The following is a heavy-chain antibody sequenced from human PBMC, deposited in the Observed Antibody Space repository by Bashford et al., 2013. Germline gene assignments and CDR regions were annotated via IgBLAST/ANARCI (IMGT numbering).Heavy chain of an antibody. V-gene: IGHV3-30-3*01. CDR1: GFTFSSYA. Sequence: GSLRLSCAASGFTFSSYAMHWVRQAPGKGLEWVAVISYDESNKYYADSVKGRFTISRDNSKNTLFLQMNSLRVEDTAVYYCARDTDEDNGATTYDYWGQGTLVTVSS. CDR2: ISYDESNK. D-gene: IGHD4-17*01. CDR3: ARDTDEDNGATTYDY. J-gene: IGHJ4*02.